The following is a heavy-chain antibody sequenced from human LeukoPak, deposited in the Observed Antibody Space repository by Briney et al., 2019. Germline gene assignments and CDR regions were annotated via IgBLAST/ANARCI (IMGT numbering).Heavy chain of an antibody. Sequence: SETLSLTCTVSGGSISSSPYYWDWIRQPPGKGLEWIGSIYHSGSTYSNPSLKSRVAISVDTSKYQFSLKLSSVTAADTAVYYCARAGVVPAAINRAFDIWGHGSVVTVSS. J-gene: IGHJ3*02. CDR1: GGSISSSPYY. V-gene: IGHV4-39*01. D-gene: IGHD2-2*02. CDR2: IYHSGST. CDR3: ARAGVVPAAINRAFDI.